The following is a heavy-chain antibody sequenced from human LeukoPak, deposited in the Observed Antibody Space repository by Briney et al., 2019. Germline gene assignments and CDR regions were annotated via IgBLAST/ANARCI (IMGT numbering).Heavy chain of an antibody. J-gene: IGHJ6*02. CDR1: GGSISSSNW. V-gene: IGHV4-4*02. CDR2: IYHSGTT. CDR3: ARYPEGYGDLYYYYYGLDV. D-gene: IGHD4-17*01. Sequence: SGTLSLTCAVSGGSISSSNWWTWVRQPPGKRLEWIGEIYHSGTTNYNPSLKSRVTISVDKSKNQFSLNLSSVTAADTAVYYCARYPEGYGDLYYYYYGLDVWGQGTTVTVS.